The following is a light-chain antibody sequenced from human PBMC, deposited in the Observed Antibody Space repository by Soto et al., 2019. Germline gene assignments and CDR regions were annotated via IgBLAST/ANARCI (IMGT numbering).Light chain of an antibody. CDR2: GAS. V-gene: IGKV3-20*01. CDR1: QRVSSY. J-gene: IGKJ1*01. Sequence: EIVLTQSPATLSLSPGERATLSCRASQRVSSYLAWYQQKPGQAPRLLIYGASTRATGVPDRFSGSGSGTDYTLTISRLEPEHFAVYYCQQYGSSSWTFGQGTKVDIK. CDR3: QQYGSSSWT.